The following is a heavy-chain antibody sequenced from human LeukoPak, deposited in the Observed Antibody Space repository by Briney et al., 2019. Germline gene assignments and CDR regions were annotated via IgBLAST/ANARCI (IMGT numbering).Heavy chain of an antibody. CDR1: GGTFSSYA. V-gene: IGHV1-69*04. D-gene: IGHD3-16*02. CDR3: VRDLITFGGVIGPFDY. CDR2: IIPILGIA. J-gene: IGHJ4*02. Sequence: GASVKVSCKASGGTFSSYAISWVRQAPGQGLEWMGRIIPILGIANYAQKFQGRVTITADKSTSTAYMELSSLRSEDTAVYYCVRDLITFGGVIGPFDYWGQGTLVTVSS.